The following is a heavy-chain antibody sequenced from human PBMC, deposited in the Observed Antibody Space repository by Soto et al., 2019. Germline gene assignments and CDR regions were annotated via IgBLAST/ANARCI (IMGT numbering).Heavy chain of an antibody. CDR1: GFTFSSYW. CDR2: INSDGSTT. Sequence: EVQLVESGGGLVQPWGSLRLSCAASGFTFSSYWMHWVRQVPGKGLVWVSRINSDGSTTSYADSVKGRFTSSSDNAKNTLYLQMTSLRAEDTAVYYCARDTMATEPFDYWGQGTLVTVSS. V-gene: IGHV3-74*01. D-gene: IGHD5-12*01. CDR3: ARDTMATEPFDY. J-gene: IGHJ4*02.